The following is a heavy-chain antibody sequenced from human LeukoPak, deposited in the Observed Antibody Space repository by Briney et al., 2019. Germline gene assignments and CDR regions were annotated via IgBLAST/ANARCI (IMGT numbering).Heavy chain of an antibody. J-gene: IGHJ6*02. CDR3: AKAEQSSSWFRDYYYYYGMDV. V-gene: IGHV3-23*01. D-gene: IGHD6-13*01. Sequence: GGSLRLSCAASGFTFTSYAMSWVRQAPGKGLEWVSAISGSGGSTYYADSVEGRFTISRDNSKNTLYLQMNSLRAEDTAVYYCAKAEQSSSWFRDYYYYYGMDVWGQGTTVTVSS. CDR2: ISGSGGST. CDR1: GFTFTSYA.